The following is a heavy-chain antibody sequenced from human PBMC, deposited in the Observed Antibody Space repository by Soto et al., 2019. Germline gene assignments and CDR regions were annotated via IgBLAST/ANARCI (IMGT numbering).Heavy chain of an antibody. D-gene: IGHD1-26*01. J-gene: IGHJ5*02. Sequence: ASVKVSCKASGGTFSSYAISWVRQAPGQGLEWMGGIIPIFGTANYAQKFQGRVTITADESTSTACMELSSLRSEDTAVYYCARMGFRTPNNWFDPWGQGTLVTVSS. CDR1: GGTFSSYA. CDR2: IIPIFGTA. CDR3: ARMGFRTPNNWFDP. V-gene: IGHV1-69*13.